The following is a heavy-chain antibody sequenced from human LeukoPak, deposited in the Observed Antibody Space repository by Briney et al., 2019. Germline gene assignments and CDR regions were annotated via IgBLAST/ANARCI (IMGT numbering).Heavy chain of an antibody. Sequence: PGGSLRLSCAASGFTFSSYAMSWVRQAPGKGLEWVSAISGSGGSTYYADSVKGRFTISRDNSKNTLYLQMNSLRAEDTAVYYCAKGSGYSYGPPLYYFDYWGQGTLVTVSP. CDR3: AKGSGYSYGPPLYYFDY. CDR1: GFTFSSYA. CDR2: ISGSGGST. D-gene: IGHD5-18*01. J-gene: IGHJ4*02. V-gene: IGHV3-23*01.